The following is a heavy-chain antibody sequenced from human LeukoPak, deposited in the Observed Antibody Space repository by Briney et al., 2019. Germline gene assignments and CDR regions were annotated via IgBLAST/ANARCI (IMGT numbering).Heavy chain of an antibody. Sequence: GGSLRLSCAASGFTLSDYGIHWVRQAPGKGLEWVALIWYDGSNKYYADSVKGRFTISRDNSKNTVYLHMNSLRVEDTAVYYCARWRSASSSSRYVLDFWGQGTLVTVSS. J-gene: IGHJ4*02. CDR2: IWYDGSNK. CDR3: ARWRSASSSSRYVLDF. CDR1: GFTLSDYG. D-gene: IGHD6-13*01. V-gene: IGHV3-33*01.